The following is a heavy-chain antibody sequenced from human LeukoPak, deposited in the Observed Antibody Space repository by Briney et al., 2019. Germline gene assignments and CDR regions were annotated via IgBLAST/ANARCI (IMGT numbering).Heavy chain of an antibody. Sequence: ASETLSLTCTVSGGSISSGSYCWSWIRQPAGKGLEWIGHTHTSGNTNYNPSLKGRVTISVDTSKNQFSLKLNSVTAADTAVYYCARGRDGYNFLNRGEYYYFDYWGQGTLVTVSS. V-gene: IGHV4-61*09. J-gene: IGHJ4*02. CDR1: GGSISSGSYC. CDR3: ARGRDGYNFLNRGEYYYFDY. CDR2: THTSGNT. D-gene: IGHD5-24*01.